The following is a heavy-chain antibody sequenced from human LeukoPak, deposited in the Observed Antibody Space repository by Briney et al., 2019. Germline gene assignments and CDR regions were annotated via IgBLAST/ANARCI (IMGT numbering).Heavy chain of an antibody. Sequence: SETLSLTCTVSGGSISSYYWSWIRQPPGKGLEWIGYIYYSGSTNYNPSLKSRVTISVDTSKNQFSLKLSSVTAADTAVYYCARLFDIVVVPAAMGWFDPWGQGTLVTVSS. CDR3: ARLFDIVVVPAAMGWFDP. J-gene: IGHJ5*02. CDR1: GGSISSYY. CDR2: IYYSGST. D-gene: IGHD2-2*01. V-gene: IGHV4-59*08.